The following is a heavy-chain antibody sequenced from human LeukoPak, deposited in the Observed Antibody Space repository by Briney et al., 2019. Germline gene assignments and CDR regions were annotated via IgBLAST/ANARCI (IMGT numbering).Heavy chain of an antibody. CDR3: ARRINSGYDPYFFNY. V-gene: IGHV4-39*01. J-gene: IGHJ4*02. CDR2: IFYTGST. D-gene: IGHD5-12*01. Sequence: SETLSLTGTVSGGSITSSHYYWGWIRQPPGKGLEWIGSIFYTGSTYYNPSLKSRVTISVDTSKHQFSLKLTSVTAADTAVYYCARRINSGYDPYFFNYWGQGTLVTVSS. CDR1: GGSITSSHYY.